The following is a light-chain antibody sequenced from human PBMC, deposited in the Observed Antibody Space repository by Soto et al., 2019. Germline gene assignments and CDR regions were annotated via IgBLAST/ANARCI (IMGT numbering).Light chain of an antibody. CDR3: QQYNNWPPLT. V-gene: IGKV3-15*01. CDR2: AAS. Sequence: EIVMTQSPATLSVSPGEGATLSCRASQSVSSNLAWYKQKPGQAPRLLIYAASTRDTGIPARFSGSGSVTEFTLTISSLQSEDFAVYYCQQYNNWPPLTFGGGTKVDIK. CDR1: QSVSSN. J-gene: IGKJ4*01.